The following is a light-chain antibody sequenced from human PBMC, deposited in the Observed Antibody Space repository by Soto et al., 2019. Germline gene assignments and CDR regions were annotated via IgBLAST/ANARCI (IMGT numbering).Light chain of an antibody. V-gene: IGLV2-8*01. CDR3: SSYAGNNNPYV. J-gene: IGLJ1*01. CDR2: EVT. Sequence: QSALTQPPSASASPGQSVTISCTGTSSDVGGYDYVSWYQQHPGKAPKLMIYEVTKRPSGVPDRFSGSKSGNTASLTVSVLQADDEADYYCSSYAGNNNPYVFGTGTKLTVL. CDR1: SSDVGGYDY.